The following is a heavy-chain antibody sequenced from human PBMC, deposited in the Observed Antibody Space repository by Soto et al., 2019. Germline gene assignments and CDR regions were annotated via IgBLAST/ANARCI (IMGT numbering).Heavy chain of an antibody. CDR3: ARARTVLGAEGY. D-gene: IGHD1-26*01. J-gene: IGHJ4*02. CDR2: ISAYNGNT. CDR1: GDSFTSYG. V-gene: IGHV1-18*01. Sequence: GPSVKVCWEASGDSFTSYGISWVRQAPGQGLEWMGWISAYNGNTNYAQKLQGRVTMTTDTSTSTAYMELRSLRSDDTAVYYCARARTVLGAEGYWGQGTLVTVSS.